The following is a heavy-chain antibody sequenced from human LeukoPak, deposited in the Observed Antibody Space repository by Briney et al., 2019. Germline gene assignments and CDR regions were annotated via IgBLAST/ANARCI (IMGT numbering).Heavy chain of an antibody. V-gene: IGHV1-69*13. CDR2: IIPIFGTA. CDR3: ARDLSSSSRGYFDY. Sequence: ASVKASCKASGGTFTSYAISWVRQAPGQGLEWMGGIIPIFGTANYAQKLQGRVTITADESTSTAYMELSSLRSEDTAVYYCARDLSSSSRGYFDYWGQGTLVTVSS. CDR1: GGTFTSYA. J-gene: IGHJ4*02. D-gene: IGHD6-6*01.